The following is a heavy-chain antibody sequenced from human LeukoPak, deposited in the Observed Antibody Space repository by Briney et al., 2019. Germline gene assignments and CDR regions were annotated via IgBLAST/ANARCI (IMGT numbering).Heavy chain of an antibody. CDR3: AREYYDILTGYFHPFDL. J-gene: IGHJ5*02. CDR2: IIPILGIA. V-gene: IGHV1-69*04. Sequence: SVKVSCKASGGTFSSYAISWVRQAPGQGLEWMGRIIPILGIANYAQKFQGRVTITADKSTSTAYMELSSLRSEDTAVYYCAREYYDILTGYFHPFDLWGQGTLVTVSS. CDR1: GGTFSSYA. D-gene: IGHD3-9*01.